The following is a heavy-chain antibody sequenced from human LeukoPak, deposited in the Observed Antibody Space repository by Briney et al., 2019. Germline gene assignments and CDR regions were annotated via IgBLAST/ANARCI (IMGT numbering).Heavy chain of an antibody. Sequence: SETLSLTCVVSGGSISSNWWSWVRQPPGNGLEWIGEIYHSGSTNYNPSLKSRVTMSVDNPKNEFFLKLSSVTAADTAVYYCAGSRVPYGLDVWGKGTTVTVSS. CDR2: IYHSGST. J-gene: IGHJ6*04. CDR3: AGSRVPYGLDV. CDR1: GGSISSNW. D-gene: IGHD1-26*01. V-gene: IGHV4-4*02.